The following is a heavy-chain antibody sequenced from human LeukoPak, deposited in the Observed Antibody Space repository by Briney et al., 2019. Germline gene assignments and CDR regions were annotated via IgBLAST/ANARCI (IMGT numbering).Heavy chain of an antibody. CDR2: ISSSSSYI. J-gene: IGHJ4*02. D-gene: IGHD1-20*01. V-gene: IGHV3-21*01. CDR3: ARDGNNWNYFDY. Sequence: PGGSLRLSCAASGFTFSSYWMHWVRQAPGKGLEWVSSISSSSSYIYYADSVKGRFTISRDNAKNSLYLQMNSLRAEDTAVYYCARDGNNWNYFDYWGQGTLVTVSS. CDR1: GFTFSSYW.